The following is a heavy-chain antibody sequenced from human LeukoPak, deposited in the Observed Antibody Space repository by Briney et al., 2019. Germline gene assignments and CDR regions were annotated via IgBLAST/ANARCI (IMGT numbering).Heavy chain of an antibody. Sequence: ASVKVSCKASGYTFTGYYMHWVRQAPGQGLEWMGWINPNSGGTNYAQKFQGRVTMTRDTSISTAYMELSRLRSDDTAVYYCARADGWYGGNFDYWGQGTLVTASS. CDR2: INPNSGGT. D-gene: IGHD6-19*01. V-gene: IGHV1-2*02. CDR1: GYTFTGYY. J-gene: IGHJ4*02. CDR3: ARADGWYGGNFDY.